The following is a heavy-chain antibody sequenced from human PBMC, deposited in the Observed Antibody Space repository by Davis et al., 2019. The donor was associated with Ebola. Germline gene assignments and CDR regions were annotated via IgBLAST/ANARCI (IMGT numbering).Heavy chain of an antibody. D-gene: IGHD2-21*01. CDR3: AKDSHIVVVIANYFDY. V-gene: IGHV3-23*01. Sequence: RQSLTLSCVASTFTPSSYAMSWVRQAPGKGLEWVSAISGSGGSTYYADSVKGRFTISRDNYKNTLYLQMNSLRAEDTDVYYCAKDSHIVVVIANYFDYWGQGTLVTVSS. CDR2: ISGSGGST. CDR1: TFTPSSYA. J-gene: IGHJ4*02.